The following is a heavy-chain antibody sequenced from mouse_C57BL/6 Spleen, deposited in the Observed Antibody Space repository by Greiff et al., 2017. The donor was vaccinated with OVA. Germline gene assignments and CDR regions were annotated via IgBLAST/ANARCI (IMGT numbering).Heavy chain of an antibody. J-gene: IGHJ4*01. CDR1: GFTFSSYA. CDR3: ARGQLRLSYAMDY. CDR2: ISDGGSYP. V-gene: IGHV5-4*01. D-gene: IGHD3-2*02. Sequence: EVQLVESGGGLVKPGGSLKLSCAASGFTFSSYAMSWVRQTPEKRLEWVATISDGGSYPSYPDNVKGRFTISRDNAKNNLYLQMSHLKSEDTAMYYCARGQLRLSYAMDYWGQGTSVTVSS.